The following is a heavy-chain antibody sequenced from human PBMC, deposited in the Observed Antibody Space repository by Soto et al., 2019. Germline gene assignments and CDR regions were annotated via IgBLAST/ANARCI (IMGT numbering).Heavy chain of an antibody. CDR2: IYYGGNT. CDR3: ALSSSPLYYAMDV. V-gene: IGHV4-31*03. Sequence: QVQLQESGPGLVKPSQTLSLTCTVSGGSISSGGYYWTWIRQHPGKGLEWIGYIYYGGNTYYNPSLKSRVTISEDTSKNQFSLKLSSVTAADTAVYYCALSSSPLYYAMDVWGQGTTVTVSS. J-gene: IGHJ6*02. D-gene: IGHD2-15*01. CDR1: GGSISSGGYY.